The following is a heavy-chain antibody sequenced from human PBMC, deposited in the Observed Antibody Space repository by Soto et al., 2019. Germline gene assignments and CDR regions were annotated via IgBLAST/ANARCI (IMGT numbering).Heavy chain of an antibody. CDR2: ISSSSSYI. V-gene: IGHV3-21*01. J-gene: IGHJ6*02. CDR1: GFTFSSYS. CDR3: AKEVITGTLSA. D-gene: IGHD1-20*01. Sequence: GGSLRLSCAASGFTFSSYSMNWVRQAPGKGLEWVSSISSSSSYIYYADSVKGRFTISRDNAKNSLYLQMNSLRAEDTAVYYCAKEVITGTLSAWGQGTTVTVSS.